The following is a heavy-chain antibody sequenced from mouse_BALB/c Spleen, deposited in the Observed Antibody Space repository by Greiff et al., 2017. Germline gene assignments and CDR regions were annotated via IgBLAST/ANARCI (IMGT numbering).Heavy chain of an antibody. D-gene: IGHD2-14*01. CDR3: ARDYRYDGVDY. Sequence: VQLQQSGAELMKPGASVKISCKATGYTFSSYWIEWVKQRPGHGLEWIGEILPGSGSTNYNEKFKGKATFTADTSSNTAYMQLSSLTSEDSAVYYCARDYRYDGVDYWGQGTTLTVSS. J-gene: IGHJ2*01. CDR2: ILPGSGST. V-gene: IGHV1-9*01. CDR1: GYTFSSYW.